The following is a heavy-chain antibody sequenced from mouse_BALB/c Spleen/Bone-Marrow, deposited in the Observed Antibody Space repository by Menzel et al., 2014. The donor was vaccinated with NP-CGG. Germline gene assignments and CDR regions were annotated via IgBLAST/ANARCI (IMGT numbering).Heavy chain of an antibody. CDR3: ARLDGYYPYYAMDY. Sequence: VQLQESGAELVRPGSSVKISCKASGYAFSSYWMNWVKQRPGQGLEWIGQIYPGDGDTNYNGKFKGKATLTADKSSSTAYMQLSSLTSEDSAVYFCARLDGYYPYYAMDYRGQGTSVTVSS. CDR2: IYPGDGDT. CDR1: GYAFSSYW. J-gene: IGHJ4*01. D-gene: IGHD2-3*01. V-gene: IGHV1-80*01.